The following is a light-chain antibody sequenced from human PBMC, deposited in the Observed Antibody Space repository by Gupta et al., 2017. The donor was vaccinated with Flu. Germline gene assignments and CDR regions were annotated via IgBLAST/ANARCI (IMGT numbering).Light chain of an antibody. CDR3: QQRSNWPIT. J-gene: IGKJ5*01. CDR2: DAS. V-gene: IGKV3-11*01. CDR1: QSVSSY. Sequence: PAPLSLFPGERATLSCRASQSVSSYLAWYQQKPGQAPRLLIYDASNSATGIPARSSGSGSGTDFTLTISSLEPEDFAVYYCQQRSNWPITFGQGTRLEIK.